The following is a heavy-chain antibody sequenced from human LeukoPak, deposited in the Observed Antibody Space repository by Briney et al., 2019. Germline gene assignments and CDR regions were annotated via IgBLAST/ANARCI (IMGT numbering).Heavy chain of an antibody. V-gene: IGHV1-8*02. CDR1: GYTFISYD. Sequence: ASVKVSCKASGYTFISYDINWVRQAAGQGLEWMGWMNPNSGNTGYAQKFQGRVTMTRNTSISTAYMELSGLRSDDTAAYYCARGGERANFYGLGSSPNWFDPGGQGTLVTVSS. D-gene: IGHD3-10*01. J-gene: IGHJ5*02. CDR2: MNPNSGNT. CDR3: ARGGERANFYGLGSSPNWFDP.